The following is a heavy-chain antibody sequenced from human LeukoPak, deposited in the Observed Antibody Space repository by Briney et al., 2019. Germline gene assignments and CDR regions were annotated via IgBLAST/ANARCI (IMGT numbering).Heavy chain of an antibody. CDR1: GYTFTSYY. D-gene: IGHD4-11*01. V-gene: IGHV1-18*04. CDR3: ARVAFSKYHYYMDV. CDR2: LSAHIDDT. J-gene: IGHJ6*03. Sequence: GASVKVSCKASGYTFTSYYMHWVRQAPGQGLEWMGWLSAHIDDTRYSQKFQGRVTVTIDTSTTTAYMELRNLRSDDTAVYFCARVAFSKYHYYMDVWGKGTTVTVSS.